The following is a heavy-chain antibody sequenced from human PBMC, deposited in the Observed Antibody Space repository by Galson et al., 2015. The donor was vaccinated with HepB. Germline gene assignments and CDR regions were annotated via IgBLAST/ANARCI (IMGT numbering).Heavy chain of an antibody. V-gene: IGHV3-30-3*01. CDR2: ISYDGSNK. J-gene: IGHJ6*02. CDR1: GFTFSSYA. Sequence: LRLSCAASGFTFSSYAMHWVRQAPGKGLEWVAVISYDGSNKYYADSVKGRFTISRDNSKNTLYLQMNSLRAEDTAVYYYARDCCTVFLEWYGMDVWGQGTTVTVSS. D-gene: IGHD2-8*02. CDR3: ARDCCTVFLEWYGMDV.